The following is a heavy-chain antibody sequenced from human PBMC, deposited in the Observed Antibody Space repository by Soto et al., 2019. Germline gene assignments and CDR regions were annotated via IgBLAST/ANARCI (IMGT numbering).Heavy chain of an antibody. V-gene: IGHV3-30*18. Sequence: QVQLVEYGGGVVQPGRSLRLSCAASGFTFSSYGMHWVRQAPGKGLEWVAVISYDGSNKYYADSVKGRFTISRDNSKNTLYLQMNSLRAEDTAVYYCAKDKRITIFGVVPHWFDPWGQGTLVTVSS. D-gene: IGHD3-3*01. CDR2: ISYDGSNK. J-gene: IGHJ5*02. CDR3: AKDKRITIFGVVPHWFDP. CDR1: GFTFSSYG.